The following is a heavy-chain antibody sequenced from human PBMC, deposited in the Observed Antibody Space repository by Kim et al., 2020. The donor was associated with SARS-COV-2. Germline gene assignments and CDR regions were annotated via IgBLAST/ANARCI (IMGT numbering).Heavy chain of an antibody. J-gene: IGHJ4*02. D-gene: IGHD6-13*01. CDR2: IKGDGSEK. CDR1: GFTFSNYW. CDR3: TSWGAGNY. V-gene: IGHV3-7*01. Sequence: GGSLRLSCAASGFTFSNYWMSWVRQAPGKGLEWVANIKGDGSEKYYVDSVRGRFTISRDNAKNSLFLQMNSLRVEDTAVYYCTSWGAGNYRGPGTLVTVSS.